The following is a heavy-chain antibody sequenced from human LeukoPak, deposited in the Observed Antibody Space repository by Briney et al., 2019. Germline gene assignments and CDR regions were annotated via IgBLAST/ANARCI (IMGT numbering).Heavy chain of an antibody. V-gene: IGHV3-21*01. CDR1: GFTFSSYA. CDR2: ISSSSSYI. CDR3: ARALPAYCGGDCYSHN. Sequence: SGGSLRLSCAASGFTFSSYAMSWVRQAPGKGLEWVSSISSSSSYIYYADSVKGRFTTSRDNAKNSLYLQMNSLRADDTAVYYCARALPAYCGGDCYSHNWGQGTLVTVSS. D-gene: IGHD2-21*01. J-gene: IGHJ4*02.